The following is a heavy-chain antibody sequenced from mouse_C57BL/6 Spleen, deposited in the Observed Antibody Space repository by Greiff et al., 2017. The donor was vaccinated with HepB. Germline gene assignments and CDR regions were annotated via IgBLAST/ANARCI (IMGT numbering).Heavy chain of an antibody. J-gene: IGHJ4*01. CDR2: IDPEDGET. V-gene: IGHV14-2*01. CDR1: GFNIKDYY. CDR3: ASPLLWLRRDDAMDY. D-gene: IGHD2-2*01. Sequence: VQLQQSGAELVKPGASVKLSCTASGFNIKDYYMHWVKQRTEQGLEWIGRIDPEDGETKYAPKFQGKATITADTSSNTSYLQLSSLTSEDTAVYYCASPLLWLRRDDAMDYWGQGTSVTVSS.